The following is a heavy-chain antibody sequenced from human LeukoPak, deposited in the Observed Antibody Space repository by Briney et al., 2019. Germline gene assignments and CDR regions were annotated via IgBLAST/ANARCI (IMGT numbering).Heavy chain of an antibody. D-gene: IGHD6-13*01. CDR1: GGSVSSSSYY. J-gene: IGHJ4*02. Sequence: SETLSLTCTVSGGSVSSSSYYWGWIRQSPGKGLEWIGSIYYSGSTYYNPSLKSRVTISVDTSKNQFSLKLSSVTAADTAVYYCARLGVAAAVDYFDYWGQGTLVTVSA. CDR3: ARLGVAAAVDYFDY. CDR2: IYYSGST. V-gene: IGHV4-39*01.